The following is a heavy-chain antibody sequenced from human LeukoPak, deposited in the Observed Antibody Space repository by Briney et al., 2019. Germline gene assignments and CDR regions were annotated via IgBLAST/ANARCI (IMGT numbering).Heavy chain of an antibody. Sequence: SETLSLTCTVSGGSISSSSYYWAWIRHPPGKGLEWIGSIYYSGSTYYNPSLKSRVTISVDTSKNQFSLKLSSVTAADTAVYYCARRPDLRFGGPDYWGQGTLVTVSS. CDR1: GGSISSSSYY. CDR2: IYYSGST. D-gene: IGHD3-16*01. V-gene: IGHV4-39*01. CDR3: ARRPDLRFGGPDY. J-gene: IGHJ4*02.